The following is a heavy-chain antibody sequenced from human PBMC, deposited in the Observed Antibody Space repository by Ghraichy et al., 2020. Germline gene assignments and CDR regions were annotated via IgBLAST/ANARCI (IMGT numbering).Heavy chain of an antibody. CDR2: IIPILGIA. Sequence: SVKVSCKASGGTFSSYTISWVRQAPGQGLEWMGRIIPILGIANYAQKFQGRVTITADKSTSTAYMELSSLRSEDTAVYYCATEMGIAAAGTSLGFDYWGQGTLVTVSS. V-gene: IGHV1-69*04. CDR3: ATEMGIAAAGTSLGFDY. CDR1: GGTFSSYT. D-gene: IGHD6-13*01. J-gene: IGHJ4*02.